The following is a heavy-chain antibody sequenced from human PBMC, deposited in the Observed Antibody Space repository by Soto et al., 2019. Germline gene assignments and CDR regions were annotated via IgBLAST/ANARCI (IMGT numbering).Heavy chain of an antibody. V-gene: IGHV3-9*01. D-gene: IGHD3-3*01. CDR2: ISWNSGSI. J-gene: IGHJ4*02. CDR3: AKDTNDFWSGYYMFDY. CDR1: GFTFDDYA. Sequence: GGSLRLSCAASGFTFDDYAMHWVRQAPGKGLEWVSGISWNSGSIGYADSVKGRFTISRDNAKNSLYLQMNSLRAEDTALYYCAKDTNDFWSGYYMFDYWGQGTLVTVSS.